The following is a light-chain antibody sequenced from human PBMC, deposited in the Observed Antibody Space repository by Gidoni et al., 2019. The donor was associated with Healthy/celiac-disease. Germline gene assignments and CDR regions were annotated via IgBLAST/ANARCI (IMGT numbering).Light chain of an antibody. V-gene: IGKV3-20*01. J-gene: IGKJ2*03. CDR1: QSVSSSY. Sequence: EIVLTQSPGTLSLSPGERATLSCRASQSVSSSYLACYQQNTGQPPRLLNDGATSRATVIPDRCSGSGSGTDFTLTISRLEPEDFALFYCQQYGSSLFSFGQGTKLEIK. CDR2: GAT. CDR3: QQYGSSLFS.